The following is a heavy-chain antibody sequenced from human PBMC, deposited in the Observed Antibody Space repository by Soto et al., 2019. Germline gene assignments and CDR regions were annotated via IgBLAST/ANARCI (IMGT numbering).Heavy chain of an antibody. V-gene: IGHV3-15*01. J-gene: IGHJ6*02. CDR2: IKSKTDGGTT. Sequence: GGSLRLSCAASGFTFSNAWMSWVRQAPGKGLEWVGRIKSKTDGGTTDYAAPVKGRFTISRDDSKNTLYLQMNSLKTEDTAVYYCTTGVGVYCTLRCYCYGMDVWGQGTTVTVS. D-gene: IGHD2-8*01. CDR1: GFTFSNAW. CDR3: TTGVGVYCTLRCYCYGMDV.